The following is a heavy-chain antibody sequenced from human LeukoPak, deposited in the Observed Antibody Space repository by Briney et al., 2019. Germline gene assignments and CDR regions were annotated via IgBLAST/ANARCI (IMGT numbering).Heavy chain of an antibody. CDR1: GFTFSSYW. J-gene: IGHJ3*02. V-gene: IGHV3-7*03. CDR2: IKQDGSEK. D-gene: IGHD2-8*01. Sequence: PGGSLRLSCAASGFTFSSYWMSWVRQAPGKGLEWVANIKQDGSEKYYVDSVKGRFTISRDNAKNSLFLQMNSLRAEDTAVYYCAKDVFTPPDAFDIWGQGTMVTVSS. CDR3: AKDVFTPPDAFDI.